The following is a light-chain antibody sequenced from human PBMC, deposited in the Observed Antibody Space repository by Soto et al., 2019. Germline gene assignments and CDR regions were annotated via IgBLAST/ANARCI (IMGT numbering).Light chain of an antibody. CDR3: HQFGSSPLDT. V-gene: IGKV3-20*01. CDR2: RAS. CDR1: QTISSSF. J-gene: IGKJ3*01. Sequence: EMVLTQSPGTLSLSPGERATLSCRASQTISSSFLAWYQQKPGQAPRLLIYRASRRAPGIPDRFSGSGSWTDFTPTISRLEPEDFAVYYCHQFGSSPLDTFGPGTKVEIK.